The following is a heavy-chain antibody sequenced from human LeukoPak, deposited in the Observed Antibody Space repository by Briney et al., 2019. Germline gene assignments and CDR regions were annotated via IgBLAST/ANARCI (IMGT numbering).Heavy chain of an antibody. Sequence: GASVKVSCKASGYTFTSYDINWVRQATGQGLEWMGWMNPNSGNTGYAQKFQGRVTITRNTSISTAYMELSSLRSEDTAVYYCARAPEHYDFWSGYIPYYYYYMDVWGKGTTVTVSS. CDR2: MNPNSGNT. J-gene: IGHJ6*03. D-gene: IGHD3-3*01. CDR1: GYTFTSYD. V-gene: IGHV1-8*03. CDR3: ARAPEHYDFWSGYIPYYYYYMDV.